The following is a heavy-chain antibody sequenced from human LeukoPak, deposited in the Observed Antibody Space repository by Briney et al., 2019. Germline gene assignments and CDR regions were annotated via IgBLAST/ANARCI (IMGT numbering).Heavy chain of an antibody. CDR3: ARSPPYSSGWYGLRAFDI. V-gene: IGHV1-18*01. D-gene: IGHD6-19*01. CDR1: GYTFTSYG. J-gene: IGHJ3*02. Sequence: ASVKVSCKASGYTFTSYGISWVRQAPGQGLEWMGWISAYNGNTNYAQKLQGRVTMTTDTSTSTAYKELRSLKSDDTAVYYWARSPPYSSGWYGLRAFDIWGQGTMVTVAS. CDR2: ISAYNGNT.